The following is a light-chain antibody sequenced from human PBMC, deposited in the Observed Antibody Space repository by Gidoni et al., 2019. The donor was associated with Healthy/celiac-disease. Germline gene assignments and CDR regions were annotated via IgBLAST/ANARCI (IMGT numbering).Light chain of an antibody. CDR3: QRYGSSRT. V-gene: IGKV3-20*01. CDR2: GAS. CDR1: QSVSSSY. J-gene: IGKJ1*01. Sequence: EIVLTQSPGTLSLSPGERATLSCRASQSVSSSYLAWYQQKPGQAPRLLIYGASSRATGIPDRFSGSGSGTDFTLTISRLEPVDFAVYYCQRYGSSRTFGQGTKVEIK.